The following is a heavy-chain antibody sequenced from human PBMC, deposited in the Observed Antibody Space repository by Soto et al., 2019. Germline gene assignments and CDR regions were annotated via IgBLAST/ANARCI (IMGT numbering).Heavy chain of an antibody. V-gene: IGHV4-39*01. CDR2: IYYSGST. CDR3: ARHAATVAGNFDY. D-gene: IGHD6-19*01. Sequence: SETLSLTCTVSGVSISSSSYYWGWIRQPPGKGLEWIGSIYYSGSTYYNPSLKSRVTISVDTSKNQFSLKLSSVTAADTAVYYCARHAATVAGNFDYWGQGTLVTVSS. J-gene: IGHJ4*02. CDR1: GVSISSSSYY.